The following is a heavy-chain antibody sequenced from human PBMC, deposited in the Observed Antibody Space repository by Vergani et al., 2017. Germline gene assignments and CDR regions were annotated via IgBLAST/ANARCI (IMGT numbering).Heavy chain of an antibody. CDR2: IIPILGIA. J-gene: IGHJ6*02. CDR3: ARASGYSSSWYASYGMDV. Sequence: QVQLVQSGAEVKKPGSSVKVSCKASGGTFSSYTISWVRQAPGQGLEWMGRIIPILGIANYAQKFQGRVTITADKSTSTAYMKLSSVTAADTAVYYCARASGYSSSWYASYGMDVWGQGTTVTVSS. V-gene: IGHV1-69*02. CDR1: GGTFSSYT. D-gene: IGHD6-13*01.